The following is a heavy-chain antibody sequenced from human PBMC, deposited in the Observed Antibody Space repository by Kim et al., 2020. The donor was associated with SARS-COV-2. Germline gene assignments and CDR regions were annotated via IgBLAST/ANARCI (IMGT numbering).Heavy chain of an antibody. J-gene: IGHJ4*01. CDR3: AKSNLLSVTFGGVCFDY. Sequence: GGSLRHSCAASGFTFSSYGMHWVRQAPGKGLEWVAVISFDGTNKYYADSVKGRFTISRDNSKNTLYLQMNSLRAEDTALYYCAKSNLLSVTFGGVCFDY. V-gene: IGHV3-30*18. CDR2: ISFDGTNK. D-gene: IGHD3-16*01. CDR1: GFTFSSYG.